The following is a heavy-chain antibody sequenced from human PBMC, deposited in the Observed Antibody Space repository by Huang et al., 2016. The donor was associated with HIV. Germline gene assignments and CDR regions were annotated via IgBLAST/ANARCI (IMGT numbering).Heavy chain of an antibody. CDR1: GGSISTHY. V-gene: IGHV4-59*11. D-gene: IGHD3-3*01. Sequence: QVQLQESGPGLVKPSETLSLTCTVSGGSISTHYWSWIRQPPGKGLEWIGSIDYSGSTNYSPSLKSRVNILLDTSKNQFSLRVNSVTAADTAMYYCARDHHDFWRGYRRMYFFDHWGQGTLVTVSS. CDR2: IDYSGST. CDR3: ARDHHDFWRGYRRMYFFDH. J-gene: IGHJ4*02.